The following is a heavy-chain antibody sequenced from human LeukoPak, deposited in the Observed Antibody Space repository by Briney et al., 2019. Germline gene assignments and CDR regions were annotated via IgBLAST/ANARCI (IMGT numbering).Heavy chain of an antibody. CDR2: MTPNNGNA. CDR1: GYTFTNFD. V-gene: IGHV1-8*01. J-gene: IGHJ4*02. CDR3: TRGDF. Sequence: ASVKVSCKASGYTFTNFDINWVRQASGQGLEWVGWMTPNNGNAGFAQKLQGRVTLTRDTSISTAFMELSSLKSEDTGVYYCTRGDFWGQGTLVTVSS.